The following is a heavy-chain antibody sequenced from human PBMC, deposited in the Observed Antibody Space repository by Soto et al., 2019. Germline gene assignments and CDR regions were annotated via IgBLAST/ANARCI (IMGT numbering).Heavy chain of an antibody. V-gene: IGHV1-18*01. CDR3: ARVTMVRGVVNASDI. D-gene: IGHD3-10*01. J-gene: IGHJ3*02. Sequence: QVQLVQSGAEVKKPGASVKVSCKASGYTFTSYGISWVRQAPGQGLEWMGWISAYNGNTNYAQKPQGRATMXXDXSXITAYMELRSLRSDDTAVYYCARVTMVRGVVNASDIWGQGTMVTVSS. CDR1: GYTFTSYG. CDR2: ISAYNGNT.